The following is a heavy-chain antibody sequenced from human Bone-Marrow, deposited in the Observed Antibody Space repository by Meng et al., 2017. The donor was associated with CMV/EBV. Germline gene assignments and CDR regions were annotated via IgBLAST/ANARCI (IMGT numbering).Heavy chain of an antibody. V-gene: IGHV3-30-3*01. D-gene: IGHD6-13*01. CDR2: ISYDGSNK. Sequence: GESLKISCAASGFTFSSYAMHWVRQAPGKGLEWVAVISYDGSNKYYADAVKGRFNISRDNSKNTLYLQMNSQRAEDTAVYYCARDARAQQLVAYYYGMDVWGQGTTVTVSS. CDR1: GFTFSSYA. J-gene: IGHJ6*02. CDR3: ARDARAQQLVAYYYGMDV.